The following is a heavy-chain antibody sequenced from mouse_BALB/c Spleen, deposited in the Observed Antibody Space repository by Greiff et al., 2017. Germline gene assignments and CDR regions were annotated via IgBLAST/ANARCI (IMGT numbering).Heavy chain of an antibody. J-gene: IGHJ3*01. CDR3: TSCPCNRYDDGAGLAY. Sequence: VQLQQSGTVLARPGASVKMSCKASGYSFTSYWMHWVKQRPGQGLEWIGAIYPGNSDTSYNQKFKGKAKLTAVTSASTAYMELSSLTSEDSAVYYGTSCPCNRYDDGAGLAYWGQGTLVTVSA. V-gene: IGHV1-5*01. D-gene: IGHD2-14*01. CDR1: GYSFTSYW. CDR2: IYPGNSDT.